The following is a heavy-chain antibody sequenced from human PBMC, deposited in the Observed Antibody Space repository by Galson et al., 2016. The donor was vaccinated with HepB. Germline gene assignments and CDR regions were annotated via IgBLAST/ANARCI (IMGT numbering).Heavy chain of an antibody. V-gene: IGHV3-23*01. J-gene: IGHJ4*02. Sequence: SLRLSCAASGFTFSSYGMTWVRQAPGKGLEWVSALSSGGGTSFYADAVKGRFTISRDISKNTLYLQMNSLRAEDTAVYYCAKPGSGWLFDHWGQGTLVTVSS. D-gene: IGHD6-19*01. CDR3: AKPGSGWLFDH. CDR2: LSSGGGTS. CDR1: GFTFSSYG.